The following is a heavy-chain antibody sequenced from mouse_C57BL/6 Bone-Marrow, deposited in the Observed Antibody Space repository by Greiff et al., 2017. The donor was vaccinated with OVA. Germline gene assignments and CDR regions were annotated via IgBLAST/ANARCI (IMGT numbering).Heavy chain of an antibody. Sequence: EVMLVESEGGLVQPGSSMKLSCTASGFTFSDYYMAWVRQVPEKGLEWVANINYDGSSTYYLDSLKSRFIISRDNAKNILYLQMSSLKSEDTATYYCARGNYYAMDYWGQGTSVTVSS. CDR1: GFTFSDYY. CDR3: ARGNYYAMDY. J-gene: IGHJ4*01. V-gene: IGHV5-16*01. D-gene: IGHD2-1*01. CDR2: INYDGSST.